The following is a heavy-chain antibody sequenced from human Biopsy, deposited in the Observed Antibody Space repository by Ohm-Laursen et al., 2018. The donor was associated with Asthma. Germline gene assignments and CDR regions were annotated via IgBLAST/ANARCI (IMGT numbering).Heavy chain of an antibody. V-gene: IGHV3-53*01. D-gene: IGHD3-22*01. CDR2: IYSGGTS. Sequence: SPRLSCAAPGFAVSRDHMFWVRQAPGKGLEWVSVIYSGGTSHTADSVRGRFTIPRDYSKNTLYLQMHSLRAEDTAVYYCARGDSSNWSHYYFDYWGQGTLVTVSS. CDR1: GFAVSRDH. J-gene: IGHJ4*02. CDR3: ARGDSSNWSHYYFDY.